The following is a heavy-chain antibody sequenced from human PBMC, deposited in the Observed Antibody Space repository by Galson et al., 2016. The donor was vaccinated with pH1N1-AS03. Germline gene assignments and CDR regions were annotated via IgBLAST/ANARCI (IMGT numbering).Heavy chain of an antibody. V-gene: IGHV6-1*01. D-gene: IGHD1-1*01. CDR1: GDSVSSNIDA. J-gene: IGHJ3*02. CDR3: ARGRYSAFVS. Sequence: CAISGDSVSSNIDAWNWIRQSPSGGLEWLGRTYWRSKWYNDYAVPVKSRITINPDTSKNQFSLQLNSVTPEDTAVYYCARGRYSAFVSWGQGTMVTVSS. CDR2: TYWRSKWYN.